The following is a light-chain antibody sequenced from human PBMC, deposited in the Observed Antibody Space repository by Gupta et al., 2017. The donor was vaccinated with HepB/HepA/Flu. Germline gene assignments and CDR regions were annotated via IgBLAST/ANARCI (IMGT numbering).Light chain of an antibody. CDR2: DVS. V-gene: IGLV2-14*03. Sequence: QSALTQPASVSGSPGQSITISCTGTSSDNGAYNYVSWYQQHPGKAPKLMIFDVSNRPSGVSNRFSGSKSGITASLTISGLQAEDEADYYCTSYTTSSTGVFGSGTKVTVL. J-gene: IGLJ1*01. CDR1: SSDNGAYNY. CDR3: TSYTTSSTGV.